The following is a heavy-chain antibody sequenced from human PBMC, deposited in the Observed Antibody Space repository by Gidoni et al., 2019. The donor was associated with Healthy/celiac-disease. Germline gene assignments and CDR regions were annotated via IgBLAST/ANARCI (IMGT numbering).Heavy chain of an antibody. Sequence: QVQLQESGPGLVKPSGTLSLTCAVPGGSLSSDNWWCWVRQPPGKGLEWIGEIYHSGSTNYNPSLKSRVTISVDKSKNQFSLKLSSVTAADTAVYYCARGYQDCTNGVCYLGYYYYMDVWGKGTTVTVSS. CDR2: IYHSGST. CDR1: GGSLSSDNW. D-gene: IGHD2-8*01. J-gene: IGHJ6*03. V-gene: IGHV4-4*02. CDR3: ARGYQDCTNGVCYLGYYYYMDV.